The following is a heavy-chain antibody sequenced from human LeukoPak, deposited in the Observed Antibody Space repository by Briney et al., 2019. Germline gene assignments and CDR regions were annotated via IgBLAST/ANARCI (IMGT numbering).Heavy chain of an antibody. Sequence: GASVKVSCKASGYTFTGYYMHWVRHAPGQGLEWMAWINPNSGGTNYAQKFQGRVTMTRDTSISTAYMELSRLTSDDTAVYYCARGGSGGIVTNVLDSWGQGTLVTVSS. D-gene: IGHD2/OR15-2a*01. V-gene: IGHV1-2*02. CDR2: INPNSGGT. J-gene: IGHJ5*01. CDR1: GYTFTGYY. CDR3: ARGGSGGIVTNVLDS.